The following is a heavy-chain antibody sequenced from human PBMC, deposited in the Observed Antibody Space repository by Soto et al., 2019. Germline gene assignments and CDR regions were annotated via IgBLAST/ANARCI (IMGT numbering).Heavy chain of an antibody. D-gene: IGHD3-3*02. V-gene: IGHV4-31*03. Sequence: QVQLQESGPGLVKPSQTLSLTCTVSGGSISSGGYYWSWIRQHPGKGLEWIGYIYYSGSTYYNPSLKRRVTISVDTSKNQFSLKLSSVTAADTAVYYCARGSTVLGYFDYWGQGTLVTVSS. J-gene: IGHJ4*02. CDR1: GGSISSGGYY. CDR2: IYYSGST. CDR3: ARGSTVLGYFDY.